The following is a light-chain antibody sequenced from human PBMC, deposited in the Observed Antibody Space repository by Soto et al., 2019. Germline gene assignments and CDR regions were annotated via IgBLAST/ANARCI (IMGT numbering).Light chain of an antibody. CDR2: DAS. V-gene: IGKV3-11*01. CDR3: QQRSNWPIT. Sequence: EIVLTQSPCTLSLSPGARATLSCRDSQSVSSSYLAWYQQKPGQAPRLLIYDASNRATGIPARFSGSGSGTDFTLTISSLEPEDFAVYYCQQRSNWPITFGQGTRLEI. CDR1: QSVSSSY. J-gene: IGKJ5*01.